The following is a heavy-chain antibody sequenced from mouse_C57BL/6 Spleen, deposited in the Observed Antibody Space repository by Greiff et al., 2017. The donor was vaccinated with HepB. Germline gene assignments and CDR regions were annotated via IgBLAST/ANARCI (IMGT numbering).Heavy chain of an antibody. V-gene: IGHV5-4*01. J-gene: IGHJ3*01. Sequence: EVMLVESGGGLVKPGGSLKLSCAASGFTFSSYAMSWVRQTPEKRLEWVATISDGGSYTYYPDNVKGRFTISRDNAKNNLYLQMSHLKSEDTAMYYCARDRRVSYYYGSSLAYWGQETLVTVSA. CDR1: GFTFSSYA. D-gene: IGHD1-1*01. CDR3: ARDRRVSYYYGSSLAY. CDR2: ISDGGSYT.